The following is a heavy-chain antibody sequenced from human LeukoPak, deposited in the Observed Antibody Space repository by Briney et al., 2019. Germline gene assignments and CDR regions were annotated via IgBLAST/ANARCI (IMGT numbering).Heavy chain of an antibody. CDR3: ARDYSSGWYGLDY. Sequence: SVKVSCKASGGTFISYAISWVRQAPGQGLEWMGRIIPIFGTANYAQKFQGRVTITTDESTSTAYMELSSLRSEDTAVYYCARDYSSGWYGLDYWGQGTLVTVSS. V-gene: IGHV1-69*05. D-gene: IGHD6-19*01. J-gene: IGHJ4*02. CDR1: GGTFISYA. CDR2: IIPIFGTA.